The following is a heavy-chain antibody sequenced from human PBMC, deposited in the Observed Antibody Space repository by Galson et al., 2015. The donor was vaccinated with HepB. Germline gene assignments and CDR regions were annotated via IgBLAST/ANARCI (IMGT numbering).Heavy chain of an antibody. Sequence: SVKVSCKASGYTFTRYAINWVRQAPGQGLEWMGWININTGNPTYAQGFTGRFVFSLDTSVSTAYLQISSLKAEDTAVYYCARGYYDSSSDYWGQGTLVTVSS. CDR2: ININTGNP. CDR3: ARGYYDSSSDY. D-gene: IGHD3-22*01. V-gene: IGHV7-4-1*02. J-gene: IGHJ4*02. CDR1: GYTFTRYA.